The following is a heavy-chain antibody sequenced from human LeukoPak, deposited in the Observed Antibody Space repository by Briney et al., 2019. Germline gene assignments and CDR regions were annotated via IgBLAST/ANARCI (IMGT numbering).Heavy chain of an antibody. CDR2: ISGSGGST. CDR1: GFTFSSYA. V-gene: IGHV3-23*01. D-gene: IGHD3-22*01. CDR3: AKGVVVVVTTTLSRGYFDY. Sequence: GGSLRLSCAASGFTFSSYAMSWVRQAPGKGLEWVSAISGSGGSTYYADSVKGRFTISRDNSKNTLYLQMNSLRAEDTAVYYCAKGVVVVVTTTLSRGYFDYWGQGTLVTVSS. J-gene: IGHJ4*02.